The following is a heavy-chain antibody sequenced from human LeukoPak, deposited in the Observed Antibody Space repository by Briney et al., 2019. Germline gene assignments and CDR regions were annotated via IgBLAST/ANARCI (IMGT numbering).Heavy chain of an antibody. Sequence: PGGSLRLSCAASGFTFSDYYMSWIRQAPGKGLEWVSYISRGGTSIYYTDSVKGRFTISRDNAKNTLYLQMNSLRAEDTAVYYCAKDRWTEVDAFDIWGQGTMVTVSS. J-gene: IGHJ3*02. V-gene: IGHV3-11*01. CDR2: ISRGGTSI. CDR1: GFTFSDYY. CDR3: AKDRWTEVDAFDI. D-gene: IGHD1-1*01.